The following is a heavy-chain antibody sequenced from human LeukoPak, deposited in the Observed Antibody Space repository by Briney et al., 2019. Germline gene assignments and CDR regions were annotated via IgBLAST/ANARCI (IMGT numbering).Heavy chain of an antibody. CDR2: IHHSGST. CDR1: GGSFSAYY. J-gene: IGHJ4*02. V-gene: IGHV4-34*01. Sequence: SETLSLTCAVYGGSFSAYYWSWIRQPPGKGLEWIGEIHHSGSTNYNPSLKSRVTISVDTSKNQFSLKLSSVTAADTAVYYCASSHYYDSSGYYRHWGQGTLVTVSS. CDR3: ASSHYYDSSGYYRH. D-gene: IGHD3-22*01.